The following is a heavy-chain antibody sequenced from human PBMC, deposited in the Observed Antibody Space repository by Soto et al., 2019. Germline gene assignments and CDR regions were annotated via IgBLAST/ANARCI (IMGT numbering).Heavy chain of an antibody. Sequence: SEILSLTCSVSGGSISSGGHYWSWIRQHPGKGPEWIGYIYYSGSTYYNPSLKSRVTISVDTSKNQFSLKLSSVTAADTAVYYCARDKHCSSTSCYRGSGSWFDPWGQGTLVTVSS. CDR1: GGSISSGGHY. J-gene: IGHJ5*02. CDR2: IYYSGST. CDR3: ARDKHCSSTSCYRGSGSWFDP. D-gene: IGHD2-2*01. V-gene: IGHV4-31*03.